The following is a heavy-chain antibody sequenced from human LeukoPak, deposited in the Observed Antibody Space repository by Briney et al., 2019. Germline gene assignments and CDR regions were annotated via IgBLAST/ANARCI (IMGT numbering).Heavy chain of an antibody. CDR3: AKGARSDGTTRYFDY. J-gene: IGHJ4*02. CDR1: GFTFSSCA. CDR2: IGASGSNT. V-gene: IGHV3-23*01. Sequence: GGSLRLSCAASGFTFSSCAMSWVRQAPGKGLEWVSVIGASGSNTYFADSVKGRFTISRDNSKNTLSLQMNSLRADDTAVYYCAKGARSDGTTRYFDYWGQGALVTVSS. D-gene: IGHD1-1*01.